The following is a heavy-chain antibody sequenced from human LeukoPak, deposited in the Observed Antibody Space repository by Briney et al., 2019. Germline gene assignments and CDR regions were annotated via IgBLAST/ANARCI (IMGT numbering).Heavy chain of an antibody. CDR3: AAFRDGYNWHLDY. CDR1: GGSISGYY. CDR2: IYYSGST. V-gene: IGHV4-59*01. Sequence: SETLSLTCTVSGGSISGYYWSWIRQPPGKGLEWIGYIYYSGSTNYNPSLKSRVTISVDTSKNQFSLNLSSVTAADTDIYYCAAFRDGYNWHLDYWGQGTLVTVSS. D-gene: IGHD5-24*01. J-gene: IGHJ4*02.